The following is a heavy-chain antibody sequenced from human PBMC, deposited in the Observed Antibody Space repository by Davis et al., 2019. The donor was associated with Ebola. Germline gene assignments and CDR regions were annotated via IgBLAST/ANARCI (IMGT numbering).Heavy chain of an antibody. V-gene: IGHV3-23*01. Sequence: GGSLRLSCAASGFTFSSYSMNWVRQAPGKGLEWVSAISGSGGSTYYADSVKGRFTISRDNSKTTLYLQMNSLRAEDTAVYYCAKGGYCSGGSCYSDYYYYGMDVWGQGPTVTVSS. J-gene: IGHJ6*02. CDR3: AKGGYCSGGSCYSDYYYYGMDV. CDR1: GFTFSSYS. D-gene: IGHD2-15*01. CDR2: ISGSGGST.